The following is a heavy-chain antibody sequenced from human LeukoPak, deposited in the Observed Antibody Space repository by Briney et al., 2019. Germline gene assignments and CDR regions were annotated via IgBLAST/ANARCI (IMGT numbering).Heavy chain of an antibody. CDR3: ARDHHHRLWDDYYYYMDV. CDR1: GFTFGDYA. CDR2: IKQDGSDK. V-gene: IGHV3-7*01. Sequence: SGGSLRLSCTASGFTFGDYAMTWVRQAPGKGLEWVANIKQDGSDKYYVDSVKGRFTISRDNAKNSLYLQMNSLRAEDTAVYYCARDHHHRLWDDYYYYMDVWGKGTTVTISS. D-gene: IGHD3-16*02. J-gene: IGHJ6*03.